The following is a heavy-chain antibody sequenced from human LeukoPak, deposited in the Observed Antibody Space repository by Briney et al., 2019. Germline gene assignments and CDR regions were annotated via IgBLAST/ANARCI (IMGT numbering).Heavy chain of an antibody. CDR2: TYYRSKWYN. Sequence: SQTLSLTCAISGDSVSSNSAAWNWIRQSPSRGLEWLGRTYYRSKWYNDYAVSVKSRITINTDTSKNQFSLQLNSVTPEDTAVYYCARSRSGWYPDYYYYYGMDVWGKGTTVTVSS. CDR1: GDSVSSNSAA. CDR3: ARSRSGWYPDYYYYYGMDV. J-gene: IGHJ6*04. D-gene: IGHD6-19*01. V-gene: IGHV6-1*01.